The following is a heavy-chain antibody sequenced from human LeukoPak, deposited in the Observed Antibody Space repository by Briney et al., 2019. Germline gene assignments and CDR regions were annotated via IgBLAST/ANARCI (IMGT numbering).Heavy chain of an antibody. CDR1: GGTFSSYA. CDR3: AGIVGALSRGYFQH. CDR2: IIPTLGIA. D-gene: IGHD1-26*01. Sequence: GASVKVSCKASGGTFSSYAISWVRQAPGQGLEWMGRIIPTLGIANYAQKFQGRVTITADKSTSTAYMELSSLRSEDTAVYYCAGIVGALSRGYFQHWGQGTLVTVSS. V-gene: IGHV1-69*04. J-gene: IGHJ1*01.